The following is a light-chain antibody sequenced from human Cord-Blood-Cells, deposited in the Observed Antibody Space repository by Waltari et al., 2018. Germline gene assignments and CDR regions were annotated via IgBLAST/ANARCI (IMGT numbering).Light chain of an antibody. CDR1: SSHVGGYTL. V-gene: IGLV2-23*02. CDR2: EVS. J-gene: IGLJ1*01. CDR3: CSYAGSSTFYV. Sequence: QSALTHPASASGSREQSVHISCTGTSSHVGGYTLVSWYQQHPGKAPKLMIYEVSKRPSGVSNRFSGSKSGNKASLTISGLQAEDEADYYCCSYAGSSTFYVFGTGTKVTVL.